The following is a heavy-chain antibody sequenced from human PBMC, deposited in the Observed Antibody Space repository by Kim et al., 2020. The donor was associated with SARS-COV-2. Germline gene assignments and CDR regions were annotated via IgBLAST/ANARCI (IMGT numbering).Heavy chain of an antibody. J-gene: IGHJ6*02. V-gene: IGHV3-7*01. Sequence: YVNFVKGRFTISRDNAKHSLYLQMNSLRAEDTAVYYCARDYSWYRNGMDVWGQGTTVTVSS. D-gene: IGHD6-13*01. CDR3: ARDYSWYRNGMDV.